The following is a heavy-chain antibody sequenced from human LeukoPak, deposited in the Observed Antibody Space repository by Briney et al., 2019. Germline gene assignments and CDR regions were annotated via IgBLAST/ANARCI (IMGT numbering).Heavy chain of an antibody. CDR3: AKDSYSNYANWFDP. CDR2: ISDGGGSR. D-gene: IGHD4-11*01. CDR1: GITLSNYG. Sequence: PGGSLRLSCAVSGITLSNYGMSWVRQAPGKGLEWVAGISDGGGSRNYADSVKGRFTISRDNSKNTLYLQMNSLRAEDTAVYYCAKDSYSNYANWFDPWGQGTLVTVSS. J-gene: IGHJ5*02. V-gene: IGHV3-23*01.